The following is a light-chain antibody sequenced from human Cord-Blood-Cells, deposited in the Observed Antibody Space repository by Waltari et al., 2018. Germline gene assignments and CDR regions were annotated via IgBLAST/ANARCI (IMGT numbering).Light chain of an antibody. CDR1: SLRSYY. J-gene: IGLJ2*01. V-gene: IGLV3-19*01. CDR3: NSRDSSGNHVV. Sequence: SSELTQDPAVSVALGQTVRITCQGDSLRSYYASWYQQKPGQAPVFVLYGKNNRPSGIPDRFSGSSSVNTASLTITGAQAEDEADYYCNSRDSSGNHVVFGGGTKLTVL. CDR2: GKN.